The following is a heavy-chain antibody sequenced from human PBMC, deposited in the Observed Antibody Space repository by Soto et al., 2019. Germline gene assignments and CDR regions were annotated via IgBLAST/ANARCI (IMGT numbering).Heavy chain of an antibody. Sequence: LSLTCTVSGVSVSSGSFYWSWIRQPPGKGLEWIGYVYYSGSTNYNPSLKSRVTISVDTSKNQFSLKLSSVTAADTAVYYCTRDHSYYGSGSYLDYWGQGTLVTVSS. J-gene: IGHJ4*02. D-gene: IGHD3-10*01. CDR1: GVSVSSGSFY. CDR2: VYYSGST. V-gene: IGHV4-61*01. CDR3: TRDHSYYGSGSYLDY.